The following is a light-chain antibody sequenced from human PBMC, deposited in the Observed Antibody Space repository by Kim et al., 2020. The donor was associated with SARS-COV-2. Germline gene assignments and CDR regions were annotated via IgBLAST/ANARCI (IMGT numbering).Light chain of an antibody. Sequence: ASVGDRVTIPCRASQNIASNLNWYQHKPGKAPKLLIYAASNLQSGVPSGFSSGGSGTEFTLTIGSLQPEDFATYYCQQTYNTPVTFGGGTKVDIK. V-gene: IGKV1-39*01. J-gene: IGKJ4*01. CDR3: QQTYNTPVT. CDR1: QNIASN. CDR2: AAS.